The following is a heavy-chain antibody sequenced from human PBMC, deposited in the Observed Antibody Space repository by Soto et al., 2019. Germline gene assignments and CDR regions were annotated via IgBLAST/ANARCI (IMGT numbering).Heavy chain of an antibody. J-gene: IGHJ6*02. V-gene: IGHV4-34*01. D-gene: IGHD6-6*01. CDR1: GGSFSGYY. Sequence: SETLSLTCAVYGGSFSGYYWSWIRQPPGKGLEWIGEINHSGSTNYNPSLKSRVTISVDTSKNQLSLKLSSVTAADTAVYYCARDGSSSPEYYYYGMDVWGQGTTVTVSS. CDR2: INHSGST. CDR3: ARDGSSSPEYYYYGMDV.